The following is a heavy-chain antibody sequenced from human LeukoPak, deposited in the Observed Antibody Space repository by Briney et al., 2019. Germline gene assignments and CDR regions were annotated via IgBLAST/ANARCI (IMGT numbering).Heavy chain of an antibody. V-gene: IGHV3-30*02. J-gene: IGHJ5*02. Sequence: GGSLRLSCAASGFTFSSYGIHWVRQAPGKGLEWVAFIRYDGSNKYYTDSVKGRFTISRDNSKNTLYLQMNSLRAEDTAIYYCARDWGRGTSGTGWYNWFDPWGQGTLVTVSS. D-gene: IGHD6-19*01. CDR3: ARDWGRGTSGTGWYNWFDP. CDR2: IRYDGSNK. CDR1: GFTFSSYG.